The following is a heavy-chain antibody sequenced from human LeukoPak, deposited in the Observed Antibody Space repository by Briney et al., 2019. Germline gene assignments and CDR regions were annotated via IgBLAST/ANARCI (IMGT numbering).Heavy chain of an antibody. D-gene: IGHD3-22*01. CDR2: IIPILGIA. CDR1: GGTFSSYA. CDR3: ATAGHYDSSGYPLFDY. V-gene: IGHV1-69*04. Sequence: SVKVSCKASGGTFSSYAISWVRQVPGQGLEWMGRIIPILGIANYAQKFQGRVTITADKSTSTAYMELSSLRSEDTAVYYCATAGHYDSSGYPLFDYWGQGTLVTVSS. J-gene: IGHJ4*02.